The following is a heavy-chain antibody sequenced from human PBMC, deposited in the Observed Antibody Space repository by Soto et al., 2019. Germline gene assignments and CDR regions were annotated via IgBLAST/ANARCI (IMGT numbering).Heavy chain of an antibody. J-gene: IGHJ6*02. CDR2: ISGSGGST. Sequence: GGSLRLSCAASGFTFSSYAMSWVRQAPGKGLEWVSAISGSGGSTYYADSVKGRFTISRDNSKNTLYLQMNSLRAEDTAVYYCAKEENYYDSSGSGYYYYGMDVWGQGTTVTVSS. CDR1: GFTFSSYA. D-gene: IGHD3-22*01. V-gene: IGHV3-23*01. CDR3: AKEENYYDSSGSGYYYYGMDV.